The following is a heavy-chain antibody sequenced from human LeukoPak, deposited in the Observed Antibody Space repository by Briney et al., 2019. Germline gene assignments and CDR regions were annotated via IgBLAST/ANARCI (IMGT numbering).Heavy chain of an antibody. CDR2: IYYSGST. CDR1: GGSISSYY. V-gene: IGHV4-59*01. CDR3: ARGEVRGDYYYYYYGMDV. J-gene: IGHJ6*02. Sequence: SETLSLTCTVSGGSISSYYWSWIRQPPGKGLEWIGYIYYSGSTNYNPSLKSRVTISVNTSKNQLSLKLSSVTAADTAVYYCARGEVRGDYYYYYYGMDVWGQGTTVTVSS. D-gene: IGHD3-10*01.